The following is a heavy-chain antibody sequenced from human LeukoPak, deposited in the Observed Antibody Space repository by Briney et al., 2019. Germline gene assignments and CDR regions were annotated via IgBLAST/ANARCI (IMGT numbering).Heavy chain of an antibody. D-gene: IGHD5-24*01. J-gene: IGHJ3*02. CDR2: IRYDGSKK. V-gene: IGHV3-30*02. CDR1: GFTFSSYG. CDR3: ARTRGEMEPASGVWYDAFDI. Sequence: PGGSLRLSCAASGFTFSSYGMHWVRQAPGKGLEWVAFIRYDGSKKYYADSVKGRFTISRDNSKNMLYLQMNSLRAEDTAVYYCARTRGEMEPASGVWYDAFDIWGLGTMVTVSS.